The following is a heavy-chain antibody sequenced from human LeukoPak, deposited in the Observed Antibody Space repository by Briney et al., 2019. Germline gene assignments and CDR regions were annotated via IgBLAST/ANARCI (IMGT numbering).Heavy chain of an antibody. V-gene: IGHV4-59*01. J-gene: IGHJ4*02. D-gene: IGHD1-1*01. Sequence: SETLSLTCTVSGGSISSYYWSWIRQPPGKGLEWIGYIYYSGSTNYNPSLKNRVTISVDTSKNQSSLKLSSVTAADTAVYYCARWASGTGNFDYWGQGTLVTVS. CDR2: IYYSGST. CDR3: ARWASGTGNFDY. CDR1: GGSISSYY.